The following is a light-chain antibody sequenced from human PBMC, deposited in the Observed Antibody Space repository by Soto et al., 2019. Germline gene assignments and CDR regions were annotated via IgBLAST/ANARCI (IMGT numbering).Light chain of an antibody. V-gene: IGKV4-1*01. CDR3: QQYYSTPPWT. CDR1: QSVLYSSNNKNY. J-gene: IGKJ1*01. Sequence: DIVMTQSPDSLAVSLGERATINCKSSQSVLYSSNNKNYLAWYQQKPGQPPKLLIYWASTRESGVADRFSGSGSGTDFTLTISSLQDEDVAVYYCQQYYSTPPWTFGQGTKVEIK. CDR2: WAS.